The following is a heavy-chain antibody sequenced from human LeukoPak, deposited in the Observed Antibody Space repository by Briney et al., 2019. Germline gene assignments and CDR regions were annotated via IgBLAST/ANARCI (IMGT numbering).Heavy chain of an antibody. CDR3: AREGIFRSSDWFFDK. CDR2: INHSGST. J-gene: IGHJ4*02. V-gene: IGHV4-34*01. CDR1: GGSFSGYY. D-gene: IGHD3-9*01. Sequence: SETLSLTCAVYGGSFSGYYWSWIRQPPGKGLEWIGEINHSGSTNHNPSLKSRVTMSVDMSKNQVSLDLTSVTAADTAVYYCAREGIFRSSDWFFDKWGQGTLVTVSS.